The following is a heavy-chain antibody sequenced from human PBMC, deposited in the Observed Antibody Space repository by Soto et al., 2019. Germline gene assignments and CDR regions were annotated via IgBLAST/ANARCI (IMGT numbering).Heavy chain of an antibody. J-gene: IGHJ6*02. CDR1: GFTFSSYG. Sequence: GGSLRLSCAASGFTFSSYGMHWVRQAPGKGLEWVAVIWYDGSNKYYADSVKGRFTISRDNSKNTLYLQMNSLRAEDTAVYYCARDQFGTATGRKKSGYYYYGMDVWGQGTTVTVSS. V-gene: IGHV3-33*01. CDR2: IWYDGSNK. D-gene: IGHD1-1*01. CDR3: ARDQFGTATGRKKSGYYYYGMDV.